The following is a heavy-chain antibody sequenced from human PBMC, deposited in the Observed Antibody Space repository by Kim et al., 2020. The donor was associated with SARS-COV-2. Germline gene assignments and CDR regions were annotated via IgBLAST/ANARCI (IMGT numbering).Heavy chain of an antibody. CDR3: ASGGVVITSGAFDI. J-gene: IGHJ3*02. CDR1: GFTVSSNY. V-gene: IGHV3-53*04. CDR2: IYSGGST. Sequence: GGSLRLSCAASGFTVSSNYMSWVRQAPGKGLEWVSVIYSGGSTYYADSVKGRFTISRHNSKNTLYLQMNSLRAEDTAVYYCASGGVVITSGAFDIWGQGTMVTVSS. D-gene: IGHD3-22*01.